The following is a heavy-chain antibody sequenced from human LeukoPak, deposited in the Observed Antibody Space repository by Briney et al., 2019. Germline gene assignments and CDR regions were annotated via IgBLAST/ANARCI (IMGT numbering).Heavy chain of an antibody. D-gene: IGHD2-15*01. CDR2: FDPEDGET. J-gene: IGHJ4*02. CDR1: GYTLTELS. Sequence: ASVKVSCKVSGYTLTELSMHWVRQAPGKGLEWMGGFDPEDGETIYAQKFQGRVTMTEDTSTDTAYMELSRLRSDDTDVYYCARDPFLLGYCSGGSCPDIAVADGLRDYWGQGTLVTVSS. CDR3: ARDPFLLGYCSGGSCPDIAVADGLRDY. V-gene: IGHV1-24*01.